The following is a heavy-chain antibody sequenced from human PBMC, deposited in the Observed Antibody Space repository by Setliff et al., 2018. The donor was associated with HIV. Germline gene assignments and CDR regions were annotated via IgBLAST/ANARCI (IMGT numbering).Heavy chain of an antibody. J-gene: IGHJ4*02. Sequence: SETLSLTCTVSGGSISSGGYYWSWIRQHPGKGPEWIGYIYYNGSTYYNPSLKSRVSMSVDTSKDQVSPKLNTVTAADTAVYYCARDRAAFRLTYWGQGTLVTVSS. V-gene: IGHV4-31*03. CDR3: ARDRAAFRLTY. CDR2: IYYNGST. CDR1: GGSISSGGYY. D-gene: IGHD3-3*02.